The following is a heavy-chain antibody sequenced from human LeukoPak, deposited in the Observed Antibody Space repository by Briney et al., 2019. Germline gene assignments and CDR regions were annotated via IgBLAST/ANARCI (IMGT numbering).Heavy chain of an antibody. CDR1: GFTFTNYG. J-gene: IGHJ4*02. V-gene: IGHV3-23*05. CDR2: IYKSAIT. D-gene: IGHD2-15*01. Sequence: GGSLRLSCAASGFTFTNYGMTWVRQAPGKGLEWVSVIYKSAITYYSDTVTGRFTVSRDNSKNTLYLQMNSLRAEDAAVYYCAKAPVTSCRGAFCYPFDYWGQGTLVTVSS. CDR3: AKAPVTSCRGAFCYPFDY.